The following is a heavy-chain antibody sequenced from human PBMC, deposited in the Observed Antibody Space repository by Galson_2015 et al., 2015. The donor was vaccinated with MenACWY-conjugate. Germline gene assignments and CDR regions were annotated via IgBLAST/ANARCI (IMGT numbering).Heavy chain of an antibody. V-gene: IGHV4-39*01. J-gene: IGHJ4*02. D-gene: IGHD6-13*01. Sequence: LSLTCAVSGGSISSSGYYWGWIRQPPGKGLEWIGNIYHSGSTYYNPSLKSRVTISVDTSNNQFSLRLSSVTATDTAVYYCVRLPGRDSSNWYSIDYWGQGTLVTVSS. CDR1: GGSISSSGYY. CDR3: VRLPGRDSSNWYSIDY. CDR2: IYHSGST.